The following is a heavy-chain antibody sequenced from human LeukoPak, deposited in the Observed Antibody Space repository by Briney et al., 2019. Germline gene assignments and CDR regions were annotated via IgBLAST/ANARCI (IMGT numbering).Heavy chain of an antibody. V-gene: IGHV3-23*01. Sequence: GGSLRLSCAASGFTFSTYAMSWVRQAPGKGLEWVSAISGSGGNTYYADSVKGRFTISRDNSKNTLYLQMNSLRAEDTALYYCAQSGGYCSSTSCFYWGQGTLVTVSS. CDR1: GFTFSTYA. J-gene: IGHJ4*02. CDR2: ISGSGGNT. CDR3: AQSGGYCSSTSCFY. D-gene: IGHD2-2*01.